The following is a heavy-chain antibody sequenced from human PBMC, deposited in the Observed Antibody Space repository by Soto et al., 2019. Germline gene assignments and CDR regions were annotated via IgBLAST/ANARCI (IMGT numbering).Heavy chain of an antibody. V-gene: IGHV1-18*01. CDR2: SSAYNGDT. CDR3: ARARADAFVRFDF. J-gene: IGHJ4*02. Sequence: QVQLVQSGGEVKKPGASVKVSCKASGYTFADSGISWVRQAPGQGLEWLGWSSAYNGDTEYAQKFHGRVTMTTDTAGSTALLVLRNLTSADTAVFYCARARADAFVRFDFWGQGPLVTVSA. CDR1: GYTFADSG. D-gene: IGHD3-16*01.